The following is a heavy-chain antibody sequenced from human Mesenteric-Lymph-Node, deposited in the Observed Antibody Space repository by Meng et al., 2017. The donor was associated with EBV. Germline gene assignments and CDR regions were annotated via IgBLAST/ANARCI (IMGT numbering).Heavy chain of an antibody. CDR2: VNHAGTT. V-gene: IGHV4-34*01. CDR1: GGSFSDYY. CDR3: AALGSFASSIDP. D-gene: IGHD3-16*01. J-gene: IGHJ5*02. Sequence: QVELQQWWAGLFKPSGTLSRTCCVYGGSFSDYYWTWFRQPPGKGLEWIGEVNHAGTTIYNPSLESRVTISVDTSKNQFSLKLTSVTAADTAVYFCAALGSFASSIDPWGQGTLVTVSS.